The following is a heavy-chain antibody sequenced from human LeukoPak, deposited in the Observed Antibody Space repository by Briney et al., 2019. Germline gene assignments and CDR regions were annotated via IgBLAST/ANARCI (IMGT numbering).Heavy chain of an antibody. CDR3: ARDCSGGNCYLGVIDY. CDR2: IYHSGST. Sequence: PSETLSLTCTVSGYSISSGYYWGWIRQPPGKGLEWIGSIYHSGSTYYNPSLKSRVTISVDTSKNQFSLKLSSVTAADTAVYYCARDCSGGNCYLGVIDYWGQGALVTVSS. V-gene: IGHV4-38-2*02. D-gene: IGHD2-15*01. J-gene: IGHJ4*02. CDR1: GYSISSGYY.